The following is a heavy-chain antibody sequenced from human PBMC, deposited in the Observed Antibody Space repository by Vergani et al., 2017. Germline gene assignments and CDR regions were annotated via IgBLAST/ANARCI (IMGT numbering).Heavy chain of an antibody. D-gene: IGHD4-17*01. Sequence: QVQLVESGGGVVQPGRSLRLSCPSSGFTFSSFAMHWVRQAPGKALELVAVISYDGSNKYYADSVTGRFTISRNNSKTPLYLQMNSLRAEDTAVYYCAKHGQIDYGDSTSYFYYWGQGTLVTVSS. V-gene: IGHV3-30-3*02. CDR3: AKHGQIDYGDSTSYFYY. J-gene: IGHJ4*02. CDR2: ISYDGSNK. CDR1: GFTFSSFA.